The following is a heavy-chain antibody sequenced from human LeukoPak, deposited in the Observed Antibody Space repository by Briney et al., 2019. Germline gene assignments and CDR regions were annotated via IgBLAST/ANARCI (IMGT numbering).Heavy chain of an antibody. CDR3: ARYDSMEGFDP. J-gene: IGHJ5*02. CDR2: ISGGSGYI. CDR1: GFTFSSYA. D-gene: IGHD3-3*01. V-gene: IGHV3-21*01. Sequence: GGSLRLSCAASGFTFSSYAMSWVRQAPGKGLEWVSSISGGSGYIYYADSVKGRFTISRDNAKNSLYLQMNSLRAEDTAVYYCARYDSMEGFDPWGQGTLVTVSS.